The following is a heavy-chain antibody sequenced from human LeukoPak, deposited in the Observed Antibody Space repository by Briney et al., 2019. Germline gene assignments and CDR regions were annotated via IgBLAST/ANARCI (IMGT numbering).Heavy chain of an antibody. D-gene: IGHD3-10*01. CDR1: GFSFSDSA. Sequence: GGSLRLSCAASGFSFSDSAMHWVRQASGKGLEWIDRIRSEANSYATAYTLSVTGRFTISRDDSKNTAYLQMNSLNTEDTAVYYCTREPRYYFDSWGQGTLVTVSS. CDR3: TREPRYYFDS. J-gene: IGHJ4*02. CDR2: IRSEANSYAT. V-gene: IGHV3-73*01.